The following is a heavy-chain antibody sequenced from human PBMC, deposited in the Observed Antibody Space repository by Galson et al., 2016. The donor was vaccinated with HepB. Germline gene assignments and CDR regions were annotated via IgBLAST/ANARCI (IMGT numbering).Heavy chain of an antibody. Sequence: SLRLSCAASGFTFGSFWMSWVRQAPGKGLELVANIKLDGREKYYVDSVKGRFTISRDNAKNSVYLQMNRLRAEDTAVYYCARFWHTTKKFDPWGQGTLVTVSS. V-gene: IGHV3-7*01. CDR3: ARFWHTTKKFDP. CDR1: GFTFGSFW. CDR2: IKLDGREK. D-gene: IGHD1-14*01. J-gene: IGHJ5*02.